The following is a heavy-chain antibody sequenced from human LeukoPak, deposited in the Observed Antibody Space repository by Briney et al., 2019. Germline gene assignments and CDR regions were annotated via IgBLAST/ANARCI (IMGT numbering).Heavy chain of an antibody. D-gene: IGHD6-25*01. CDR3: ARGAARGPKRVVDY. Sequence: GASVKVSCKASGYTFTGYYMHWVRQAPGQGLEWMGWINPNSGGTNYAQKFQGRVTMTRDTSISTAYMEPSRLRSDDTAVYYCARGAARGPKRVVDYWGQGTLVTVSS. CDR2: INPNSGGT. CDR1: GYTFTGYY. V-gene: IGHV1-2*02. J-gene: IGHJ4*02.